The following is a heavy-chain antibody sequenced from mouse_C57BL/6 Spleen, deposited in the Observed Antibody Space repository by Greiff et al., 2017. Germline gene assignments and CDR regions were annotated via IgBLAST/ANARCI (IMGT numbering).Heavy chain of an antibody. J-gene: IGHJ4*01. CDR2: ISSGSSTI. Sequence: EVMLVESGGGLVKPGGSLKLSCAASGFTFSDYGMHWVRQAPEKGLEWVAYISSGSSTIYYADTVKGRFTISRDNAKNTLFLQMTSLRSEDTAMYYCARGPDYDYAMDYWGQGTSVTVSS. CDR3: ARGPDYDYAMDY. V-gene: IGHV5-17*01. D-gene: IGHD2-4*01. CDR1: GFTFSDYG.